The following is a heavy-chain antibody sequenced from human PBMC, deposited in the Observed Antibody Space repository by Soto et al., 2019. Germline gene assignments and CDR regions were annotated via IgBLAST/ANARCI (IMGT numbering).Heavy chain of an antibody. V-gene: IGHV3-48*03. J-gene: IGHJ6*02. CDR1: GFAFRDYE. D-gene: IGHD2-15*01. Sequence: GGSLRLSCIWSGFAFRDYEMNWVRQAPGKGLEWVAYTSSGAFTIYYADSVRGRFTVSRDNAKNSLYLQMNSLRDEDAAVYYCARTSSIETVHYCGMDVWGQGTTVTVSS. CDR2: TSSGAFTI. CDR3: ARTSSIETVHYCGMDV.